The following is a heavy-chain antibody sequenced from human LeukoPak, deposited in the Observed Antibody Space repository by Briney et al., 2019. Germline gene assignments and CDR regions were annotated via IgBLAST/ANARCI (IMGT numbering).Heavy chain of an antibody. D-gene: IGHD3-10*01. V-gene: IGHV3-30*02. J-gene: IGHJ4*02. CDR3: AKYRSYYGSGIDY. Sequence: PGGSLRLSCAASGFTFSSYGMHWVRQAPGKGLEWVAFTQYDGSYKHYADSVKGRFTVSRDNSKNTLYLQMNSLRAEDTAVYYCAKYRSYYGSGIDYWGQGTLVTVSS. CDR1: GFTFSSYG. CDR2: TQYDGSYK.